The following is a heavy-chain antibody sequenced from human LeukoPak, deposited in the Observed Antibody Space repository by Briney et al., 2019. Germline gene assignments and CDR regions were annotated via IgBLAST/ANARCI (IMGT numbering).Heavy chain of an antibody. V-gene: IGHV3-21*01. CDR1: GFTFSSYG. J-gene: IGHJ4*02. D-gene: IGHD3-22*01. Sequence: PGGSLRLSCAASGFTFSSYGMHWVRQAPGKGLEWVSSISRSSIYKYYADSMKGRFTISRDNAKNSVYLQVNSVRAEDTAVYYCARGRYDSSGYYALFDYWGRGTLVTVSS. CDR2: ISRSSIYK. CDR3: ARGRYDSSGYYALFDY.